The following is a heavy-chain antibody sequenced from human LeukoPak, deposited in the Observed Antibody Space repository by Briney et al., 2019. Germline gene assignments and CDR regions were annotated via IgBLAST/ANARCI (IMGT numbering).Heavy chain of an antibody. CDR2: INPNSGGT. D-gene: IGHD2-15*01. CDR3: ARGYSYSMDV. V-gene: IGHV1-2*02. Sequence: ASVKVSCKASGYXFTVYYIHWVRQAPGQGLESMGWINPNSGGTNYEQKFQGRVTMTRDTSVTTAYMEVSRLTSDDTAVYYCARGYSYSMDVWGQGTTVTVSS. J-gene: IGHJ6*02. CDR1: GYXFTVYY.